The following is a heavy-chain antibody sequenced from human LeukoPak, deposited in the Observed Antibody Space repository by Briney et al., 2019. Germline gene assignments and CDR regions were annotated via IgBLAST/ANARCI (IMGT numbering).Heavy chain of an antibody. J-gene: IGHJ5*02. CDR2: IIPIFGTA. CDR1: GGTFSSYA. Sequence: SVKVSCKASGGTFSSYAISWVRQAPGQGLEWMGGIIPIFGTANYAQKFQGRVTMTEDTSTDTAYMELSSLRSEDTAVYYCATGPGSSGTNWFDPWGQGTLVTVSS. CDR3: ATGPGSSGTNWFDP. V-gene: IGHV1-69*06. D-gene: IGHD3-22*01.